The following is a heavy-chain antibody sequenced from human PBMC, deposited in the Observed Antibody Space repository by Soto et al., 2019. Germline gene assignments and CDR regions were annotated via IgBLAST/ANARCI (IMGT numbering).Heavy chain of an antibody. D-gene: IGHD4-17*01. V-gene: IGHV4-31*03. CDR1: GGSISSGGYY. CDR2: IYYSGRT. CDR3: ARDAGDYGDANFDY. J-gene: IGHJ4*02. Sequence: RLCLTCSVSGGSISSGGYYGSWIRQHPGKGLEWIGNIYYSGRTYYKPSLKSRTIISVDMTKNHFSLRLRSVTVADTAVYYCARDAGDYGDANFDYWGQGTLVTVSS.